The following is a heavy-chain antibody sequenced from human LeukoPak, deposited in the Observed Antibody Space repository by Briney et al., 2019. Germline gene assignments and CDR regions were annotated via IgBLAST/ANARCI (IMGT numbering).Heavy chain of an antibody. Sequence: GGSLRLSCAASGFTFSTHSMNWVRQAPGKGLEWVSSITSSSDYKYYAESVKGRFTISRDNAQNSLYLQMSSLRAEDTAVYYCGTWTTVAKYFDYWGQGTLVTASS. CDR3: GTWTTVAKYFDY. J-gene: IGHJ4*02. V-gene: IGHV3-21*01. D-gene: IGHD4-17*01. CDR1: GFTFSTHS. CDR2: ITSSSDYK.